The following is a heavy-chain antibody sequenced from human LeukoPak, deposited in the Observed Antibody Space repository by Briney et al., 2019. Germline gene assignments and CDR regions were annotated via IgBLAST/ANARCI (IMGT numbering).Heavy chain of an antibody. CDR3: AREQPGDGWSGFDY. V-gene: IGHV3-30*15. J-gene: IGHJ4*02. D-gene: IGHD6-19*01. Sequence: GGSLRLSCAASGFTFRSYAMPWVRQAPGKGLAWVAVISDDGSRQHYADFLEGRFTITRDNSKNTVSLQMSSLTSEDTAVYFCAREQPGDGWSGFDYWGQGTLVTVSS. CDR1: GFTFRSYA. CDR2: ISDDGSRQ.